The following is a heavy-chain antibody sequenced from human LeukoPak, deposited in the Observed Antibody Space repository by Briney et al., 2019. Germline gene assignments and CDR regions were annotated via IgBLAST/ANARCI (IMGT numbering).Heavy chain of an antibody. CDR2: ISAYNGKT. CDR3: ARVVIYYDSSGYYYVRPRYFDY. D-gene: IGHD3-22*01. CDR1: GYTFTSYG. V-gene: IGHV1-18*01. J-gene: IGHJ4*02. Sequence: GASVKVSCKASGYTFTSYGISWVRHAPGQGLEWMGWISAYNGKTNYAQKLQGRVTMTTDTSTSTAYMELRSLRSDDTAVYYCARVVIYYDSSGYYYVRPRYFDYWGQGTLVTVSS.